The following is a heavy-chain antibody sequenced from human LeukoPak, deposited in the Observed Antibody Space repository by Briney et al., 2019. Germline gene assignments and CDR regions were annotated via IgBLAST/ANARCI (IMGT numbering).Heavy chain of an antibody. V-gene: IGHV3-48*01. J-gene: IGHJ4*02. CDR1: GFTFSSYS. CDR2: ITGSISTI. CDR3: ARTGLGLYSFDY. Sequence: EGSLRLSCAASGFTFSSYSMNWVRQAPGKGLEWVSYITGSISTIYYTDSVKGRFTISRDNAKNSVYLQMNSLRLEDTAVYYCARTGLGLYSFDYWGQGTLVTVSS. D-gene: IGHD3/OR15-3a*01.